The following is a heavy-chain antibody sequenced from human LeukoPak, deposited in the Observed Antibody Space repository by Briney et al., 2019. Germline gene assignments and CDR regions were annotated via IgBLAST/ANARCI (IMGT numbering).Heavy chain of an antibody. CDR1: GFTFSSYD. D-gene: IGHD3-10*01. V-gene: IGHV3-13*01. J-gene: IGHJ4*02. CDR3: ARGLRITMVLGVIIFDY. Sequence: PGGSLRLSCAASGFTFSSYDMHWVRQATGKGLEWVSAIGTAGDTYYPGSVRGRFTISRENAKNSLYLQMNSLRAGDTAVYYCARGLRITMVLGVIIFDYWGQGTLVTVSS. CDR2: IGTAGDT.